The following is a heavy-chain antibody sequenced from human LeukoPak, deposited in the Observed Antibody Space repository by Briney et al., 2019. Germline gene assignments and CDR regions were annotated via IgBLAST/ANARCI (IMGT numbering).Heavy chain of an antibody. CDR3: ARGVTYYYDSSGYYYYYGMDV. D-gene: IGHD3-22*01. CDR1: GGSFSGYY. J-gene: IGHJ6*02. CDR2: INHSGST. V-gene: IGHV4-34*01. Sequence: SETLSLTCAVYGGSFSGYYWSWIRQPPGKGLEWIGEINHSGSTNYSPSLKSRVTISVDTSKNQSSLKLSSVTTADTAVYYCARGVTYYYDSSGYYYYYGMDVWGQGTTVTVSS.